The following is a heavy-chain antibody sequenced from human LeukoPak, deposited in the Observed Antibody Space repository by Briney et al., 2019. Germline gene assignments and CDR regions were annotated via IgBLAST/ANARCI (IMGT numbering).Heavy chain of an antibody. D-gene: IGHD3-10*01. CDR3: AADGSVSYYYGMDV. CDR1: GFTVSSNY. J-gene: IGHJ6*02. V-gene: IGHV3-53*04. CDR2: IYSGGST. Sequence: PGGSLRLSCAASGFTVSSNYMSWVRQAPGKGLEWVSVIYSGGSTYYADSVKGRFTISRHNSKNTLYLQMNSLRAEDTAVYYCAADGSVSYYYGMDVWGQGTTVTVSS.